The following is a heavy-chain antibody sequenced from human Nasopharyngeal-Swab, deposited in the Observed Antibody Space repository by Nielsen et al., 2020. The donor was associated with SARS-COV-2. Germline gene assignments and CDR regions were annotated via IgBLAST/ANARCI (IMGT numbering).Heavy chain of an antibody. J-gene: IGHJ4*02. V-gene: IGHV1-18*01. CDR1: GYTFTSYG. CDR2: ISAYNGNT. CDR3: ARDRDLYYYDSSGYYYGGNLDY. Sequence: ASVKVSCKASGYTFTSYGISWVRQAPGQGLEWMGWISAYNGNTNYAQKLQGRVTMTTDKSTSTAYMELSSLRSEDTAVYYCARDRDLYYYDSSGYYYGGNLDYWGQGTLVTVSS. D-gene: IGHD3-22*01.